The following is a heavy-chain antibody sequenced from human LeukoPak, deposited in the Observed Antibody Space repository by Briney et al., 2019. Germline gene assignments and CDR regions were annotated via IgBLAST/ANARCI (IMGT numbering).Heavy chain of an antibody. V-gene: IGHV4-31*03. J-gene: IGHJ4*02. CDR3: ARSGYSGPLY. CDR1: GGSISSGGYY. CDR2: IYYSGST. D-gene: IGHD5-12*01. Sequence: SETLSLTCTVSGGSISSGGYYWSWIRQHPGKGLEWIGYIYYSGSTYYNPSLKSRVTISVDTSKNQFSLKLSSVTAADTAVYYCARSGYSGPLYWGQGTLVTVSS.